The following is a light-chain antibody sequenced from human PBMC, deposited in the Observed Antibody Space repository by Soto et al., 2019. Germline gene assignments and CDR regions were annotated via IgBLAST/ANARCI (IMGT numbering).Light chain of an antibody. CDR2: EVS. Sequence: QSALTQPASVSGSPGQSITISCTGTSSDVGGYDYVSWYQQYPGKAPKLMIYEVSDRPSGVSNRFSGSKSGNTASLTISGLQAEDEADYYCSSYPSNSVVFGGGTKVTVL. V-gene: IGLV2-14*01. CDR3: SSYPSNSVV. CDR1: SSDVGGYDY. J-gene: IGLJ2*01.